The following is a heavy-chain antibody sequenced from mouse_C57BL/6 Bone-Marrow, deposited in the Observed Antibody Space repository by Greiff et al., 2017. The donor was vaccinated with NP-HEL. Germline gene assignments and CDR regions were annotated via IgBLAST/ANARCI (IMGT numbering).Heavy chain of an antibody. CDR2: ISSGGSYT. CDR3: ATLRFAMDY. CDR1: GFTFSSYG. D-gene: IGHD1-1*01. V-gene: IGHV5-6*01. J-gene: IGHJ4*01. Sequence: EVQVVESGGDLVKPGGSLKLSCAASGFTFSSYGMSWVRQTPDKRLEWVATISSGGSYTYYPDSVKGRFTISRDNAKNTRYLQLSSLKSEDTAMDYCATLRFAMDYWGQGTSVTVSS.